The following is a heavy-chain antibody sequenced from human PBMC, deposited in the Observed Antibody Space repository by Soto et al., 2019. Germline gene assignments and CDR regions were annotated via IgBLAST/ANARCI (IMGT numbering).Heavy chain of an antibody. CDR2: ISGSGGST. V-gene: IGHV3-23*01. Sequence: PGGSLRLSCAASGFTFSSYAMSWVRQAPGKGLEWVSAISGSGGSTYYADSVKGRFTISRDNSKNTLYLQMNSLRAEDTAVYYCGGDSDRVATIDYWGQGALVTVSS. CDR3: GGDSDRVATIDY. J-gene: IGHJ4*02. CDR1: GFTFSSYA. D-gene: IGHD5-12*01.